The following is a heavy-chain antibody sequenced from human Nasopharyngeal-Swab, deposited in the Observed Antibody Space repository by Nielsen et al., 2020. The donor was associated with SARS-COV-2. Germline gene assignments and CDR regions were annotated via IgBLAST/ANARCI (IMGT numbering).Heavy chain of an antibody. CDR3: RVVPAAMYYGDYVGIDY. D-gene: IGHD2-2*01. Sequence: VRQAPGKGLEWIGEINHSGSTYYNPSLKSRVTISVDTSKNQFSLKLSSVTAADTAVYYCRVVPAAMYYGDYVGIDYWGQGTLVTVSS. CDR2: INHSGST. J-gene: IGHJ4*02. V-gene: IGHV4-4*02.